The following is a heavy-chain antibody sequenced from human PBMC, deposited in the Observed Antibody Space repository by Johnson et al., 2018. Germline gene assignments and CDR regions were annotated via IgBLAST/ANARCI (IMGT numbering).Heavy chain of an antibody. CDR1: EFTFSAFA. J-gene: IGHJ6*02. Sequence: EVQLVESGGGLVQPGGSLKLSCAASEFTFSAFAIHWVRQASGKGREWVGRIRSRANRYATAYGVSVKGRFTVSRDDSKNTAYLQMNSLKTEDTAVYYCTRLYSSGMDVWGQGTTVTVS. CDR3: TRLYSSGMDV. D-gene: IGHD2-8*01. CDR2: IRSRANRYAT. V-gene: IGHV3-73*02.